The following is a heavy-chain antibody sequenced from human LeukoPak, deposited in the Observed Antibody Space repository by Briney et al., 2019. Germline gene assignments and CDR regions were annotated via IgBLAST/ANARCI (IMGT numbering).Heavy chain of an antibody. V-gene: IGHV3-11*04. J-gene: IGHJ4*02. CDR3: ARDFVLAGRPIQF. D-gene: IGHD6-19*01. Sequence: SAGSLRLSGVASGLSECDMIWRRRGPGEGLEWVSYISRSSQTIHDADSVKGRFTISRDNAENSLYLQMTSLRVEDTAVYYCARDFVLAGRPIQFWGQGIMVIVSS. CDR2: ISRSSQTI. CDR1: GLSECD.